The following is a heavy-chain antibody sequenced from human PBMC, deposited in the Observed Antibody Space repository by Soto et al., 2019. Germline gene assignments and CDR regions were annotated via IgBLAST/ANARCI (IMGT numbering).Heavy chain of an antibody. CDR3: ARARAVAGLYYYYYYGVDV. J-gene: IGHJ6*02. CDR2: INSDGSHT. D-gene: IGHD6-19*01. CDR1: GFTFSSYW. Sequence: GESLKISCAASGFTFSSYWMHWVRQAPGKGLVWVSRINSDGSHTTYADSVKGRFTISRDNAKNTLYLQMNGLRAEDTAVYYCARARAVAGLYYYYYYGVDVWGQGTTVTVSS. V-gene: IGHV3-74*03.